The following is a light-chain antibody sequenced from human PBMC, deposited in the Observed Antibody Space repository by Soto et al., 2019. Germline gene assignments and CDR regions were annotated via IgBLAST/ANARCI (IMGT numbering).Light chain of an antibody. J-gene: IGKJ1*01. CDR2: AAS. CDR1: QGIRSD. V-gene: IGKV1-17*01. Sequence: DIQMTQSPSSLSASVGDRVTITCRASQGIRSDLAWFQQKPGKAPKRLINAASNLQSGVPSRFSGSGSGTEFTLTISSLQPEDFATYFCLQHNNYPPTFGQGTKVEI. CDR3: LQHNNYPPT.